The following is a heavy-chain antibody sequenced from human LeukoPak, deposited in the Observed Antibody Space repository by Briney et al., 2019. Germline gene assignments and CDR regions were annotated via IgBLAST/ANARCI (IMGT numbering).Heavy chain of an antibody. Sequence: GGSLRLSCAASGFTFSSYSMNWVRQAPGKGLEGVSSVSRRSSFIFYADSVQGRFTISRDDAKDSLFLQLNSLRAEDTAVYYCARVSDAYDYFFDYRGQGTLVTVSS. V-gene: IGHV3-21*01. CDR1: GFTFSSYS. CDR2: VSRRSSFI. J-gene: IGHJ4*02. D-gene: IGHD5-12*01. CDR3: ARVSDAYDYFFDY.